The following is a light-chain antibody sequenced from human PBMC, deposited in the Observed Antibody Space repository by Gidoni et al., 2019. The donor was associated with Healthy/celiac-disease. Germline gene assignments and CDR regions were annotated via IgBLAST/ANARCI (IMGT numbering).Light chain of an antibody. CDR2: DEA. J-gene: IGKJ1*01. Sequence: IMLTQSQPTLSLSPGERATLPCRASQSVSSYLAWYHHNPGQAPRLLIYDEANRATGIPARFSGSGSGTDFTLTISILEPEDFAVYYCQQRRNWPPWTFGHGTKVDIK. CDR1: QSVSSY. CDR3: QQRRNWPPWT. V-gene: IGKV3-11*01.